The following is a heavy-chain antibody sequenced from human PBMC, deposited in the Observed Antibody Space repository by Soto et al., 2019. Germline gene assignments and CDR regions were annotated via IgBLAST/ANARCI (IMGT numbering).Heavy chain of an antibody. D-gene: IGHD6-6*01. CDR1: GFTFSSYG. V-gene: IGHV3-30*18. J-gene: IGHJ6*02. Sequence: GGSLRLSCAASGFTFSSYGMHWVRQAPGKGLEWVAVISYDGSNKYYADSVKGRFTISRDNSKNTLYLQMNSLRAEDTAVYYCAKDSTYSSSMDVWGQGTTVTVSS. CDR3: AKDSTYSSSMDV. CDR2: ISYDGSNK.